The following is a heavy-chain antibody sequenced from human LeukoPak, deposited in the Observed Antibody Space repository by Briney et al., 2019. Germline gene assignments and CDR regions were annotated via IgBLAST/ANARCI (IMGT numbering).Heavy chain of an antibody. V-gene: IGHV3-30-3*01. D-gene: IGHD5-18*01. CDR2: ISPDGSNK. CDR1: GFTFSSYA. Sequence: GRSLRLSCAASGFTFSSYAMHWVRQAPGKGLEWVAVISPDGSNKYYAASVKGRFTISRDNSKNTLYLQMNSLRAEETAVYYLARDQSREWIQLWPSSYYDYYGRDVWGQGTTVTVSS. CDR3: ARDQSREWIQLWPSSYYDYYGRDV. J-gene: IGHJ6*02.